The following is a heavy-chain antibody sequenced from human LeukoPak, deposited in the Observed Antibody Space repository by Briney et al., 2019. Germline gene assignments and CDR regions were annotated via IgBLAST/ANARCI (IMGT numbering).Heavy chain of an antibody. Sequence: PGGSLRLSCAGSGFSFSSYGMHWVRQAPGKGLEWMAFIRSDGSNKYYADSVKGRFTISRDNSKNTLYLQMTSLRAEDTAVYYCARILDSVWGELGYWGQGTLVTVSS. D-gene: IGHD6-19*01. CDR1: GFSFSSYG. V-gene: IGHV3-30*02. CDR2: IRSDGSNK. CDR3: ARILDSVWGELGY. J-gene: IGHJ4*02.